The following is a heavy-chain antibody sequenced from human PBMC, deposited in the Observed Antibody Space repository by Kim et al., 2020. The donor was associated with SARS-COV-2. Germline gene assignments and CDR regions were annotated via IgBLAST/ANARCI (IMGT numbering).Heavy chain of an antibody. CDR2: MWSDGSNT. J-gene: IGHJ6*02. D-gene: IGHD3-22*01. Sequence: GGSLRLSCAASGFTFSTYGIHWVRQAPGKGLEWVAVMWSDGSNTYYADSVKGRFTISRDNSKNTLYLQMNSLRAEDTAVYYCAGTGTYYYDSSGFVENYYYGMDVWGQGTTVTVSS. CDR3: AGTGTYYYDSSGFVENYYYGMDV. V-gene: IGHV3-33*01. CDR1: GFTFSTYG.